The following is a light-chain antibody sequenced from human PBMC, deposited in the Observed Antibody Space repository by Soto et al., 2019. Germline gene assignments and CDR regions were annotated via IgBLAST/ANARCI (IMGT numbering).Light chain of an antibody. J-gene: IGKJ2*01. V-gene: IGKV3-15*01. CDR3: QQYNNWPPRST. Sequence: EIVMTQSPATLSVSPGERATLSRRASQSVSSNLAWYQQKPGQAPRLLIYGASSRATGIPARFSGSGSGTEFTLTISSLQSEDFAVYYCQQYNNWPPRSTFGQGTKLEIK. CDR1: QSVSSN. CDR2: GAS.